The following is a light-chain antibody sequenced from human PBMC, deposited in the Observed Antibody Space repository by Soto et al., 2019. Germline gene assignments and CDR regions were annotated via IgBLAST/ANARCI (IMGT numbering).Light chain of an antibody. CDR3: QQYGSSPEWT. V-gene: IGKV3-20*01. Sequence: EIVLTQSPGTLSLSPGERATLSCRASQSVSSSSLAWYQQKPGQAPRLLIYGASSRATGIPDRVSGSGSGTDFTLTISRLQPEDFAVYYCQQYGSSPEWTFGQGTKVDIK. CDR1: QSVSSSS. CDR2: GAS. J-gene: IGKJ1*01.